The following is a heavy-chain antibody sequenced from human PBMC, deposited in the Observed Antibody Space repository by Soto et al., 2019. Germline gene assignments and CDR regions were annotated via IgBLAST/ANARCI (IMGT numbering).Heavy chain of an antibody. CDR3: AGGGVRGVITRTRDYYGMDV. V-gene: IGHV5-51*01. CDR2: IYPSDSDT. Sequence: PGESLKISCEGSGYSFVSYWIGWVRQVPGKGLEWMGIIYPSDSDTRYSPSFQGQVTISADKSISTAYLQWSSLKASDTAMYYCAGGGVRGVITRTRDYYGMDVWGQGTTVTVSS. D-gene: IGHD3-10*01. J-gene: IGHJ6*02. CDR1: GYSFVSYW.